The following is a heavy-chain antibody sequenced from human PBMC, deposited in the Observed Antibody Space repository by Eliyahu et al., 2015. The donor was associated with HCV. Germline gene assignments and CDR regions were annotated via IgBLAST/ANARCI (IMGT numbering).Heavy chain of an antibody. J-gene: IGHJ6*02. D-gene: IGHD3-22*01. V-gene: IGHV1-18*04. CDR1: DYTFTNYG. CDR3: ARADFYDSSGYYFSRTDTYYFGMDV. CDR2: ITTYSGNT. Sequence: QVHLVQSGAEVRKPGASVKVSCKASDYTFTNYGIXWVRXVPGQGLEXMGGITTYSGNTNYAQKFQGRVTMTTDTSTSTAYMELRSLRSDDTAVYYCARADFYDSSGYYFSRTDTYYFGMDVWGQGTTVTVSS.